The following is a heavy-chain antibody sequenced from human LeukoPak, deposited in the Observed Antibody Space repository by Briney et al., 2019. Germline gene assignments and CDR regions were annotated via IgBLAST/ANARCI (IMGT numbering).Heavy chain of an antibody. V-gene: IGHV5-51*01. CDR2: IYPGDSDT. Sequence: GESLKISCKGSGYSFTSYWIGWVRHMPGKGLEWMGIIYPGDSDTRYSPSFQGQVTISADKSISTAYLQWSSLKASDTAMYYCARHSSPWGYYFDYWGQGTLVTVSS. CDR1: GYSFTSYW. CDR3: ARHSSPWGYYFDY. J-gene: IGHJ4*02. D-gene: IGHD3-16*01.